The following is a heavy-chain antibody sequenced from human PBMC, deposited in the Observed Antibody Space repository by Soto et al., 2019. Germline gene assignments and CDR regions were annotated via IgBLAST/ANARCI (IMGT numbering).Heavy chain of an antibody. Sequence: PSETLSLTCTVSCGSISSGGYYWSWIRQHPGKGLEWIGYIYYSGSTYYNPSLKSRVTISVDTSKNQFSLKLSSVTAADTAVYYCARGLGSSRLYYFDYWGQGTLVTVSS. J-gene: IGHJ4*02. CDR1: CGSISSGGYY. D-gene: IGHD1-26*01. V-gene: IGHV4-31*03. CDR3: ARGLGSSRLYYFDY. CDR2: IYYSGST.